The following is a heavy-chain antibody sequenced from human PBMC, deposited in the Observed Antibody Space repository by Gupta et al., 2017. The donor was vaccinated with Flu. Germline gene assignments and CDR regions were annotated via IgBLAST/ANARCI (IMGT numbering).Heavy chain of an antibody. J-gene: IGHJ3*02. CDR1: FFPFALYA. Sequence: EVQLVESGGCLVQPGRSLRLSCAASFFPFALYAMHWVRQTPGKGLEWVSSRSGNSDTIGYEDSVKGRFNIYRDSDKNAMYLQMNSMRAEDTALYYCLKADGLGSDYNNALDMWGQGTTGTVSS. V-gene: IGHV3-9*01. CDR3: LKADGLGSDYNNALDM. CDR2: RSGNSDTI. D-gene: IGHD3-10*01.